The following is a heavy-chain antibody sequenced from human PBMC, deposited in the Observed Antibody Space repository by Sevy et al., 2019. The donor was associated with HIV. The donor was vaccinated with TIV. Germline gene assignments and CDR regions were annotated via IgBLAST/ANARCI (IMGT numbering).Heavy chain of an antibody. V-gene: IGHV4-34*01. CDR2: IMPSGIT. D-gene: IGHD6-19*01. J-gene: IGHJ4*02. Sequence: SETLSLTCAVYGGSLSGYYWSWIRQPPGKGLEWIGEIMPSGITNYNPSLKSRVSISIDTSKNQFSLKVNSVTAADTAIYYCARGQWQHPFWGQGTQVTVSS. CDR3: ARGQWQHPF. CDR1: GGSLSGYY.